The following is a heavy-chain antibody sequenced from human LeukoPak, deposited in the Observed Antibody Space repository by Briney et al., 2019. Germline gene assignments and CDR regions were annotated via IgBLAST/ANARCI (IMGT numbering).Heavy chain of an antibody. J-gene: IGHJ4*02. CDR3: AKDIQGGGYKPPYYFDY. V-gene: IGHV3-23*01. CDR2: ISGSGGST. CDR1: GFTFSSYA. D-gene: IGHD3-16*01. Sequence: GGSLRLSCAASGFTFSSYAMSWVRQAPGKGLEWVSAISGSGGSTYYADSVKGRFTISRDNSKNTLYLQMNSLRAEDTAVYYCAKDIQGGGYKPPYYFDYWGQGTLVTVSS.